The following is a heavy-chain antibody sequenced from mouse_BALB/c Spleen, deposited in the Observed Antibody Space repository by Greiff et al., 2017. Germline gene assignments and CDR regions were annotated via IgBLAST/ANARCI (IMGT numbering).Heavy chain of an antibody. CDR3: ARKERYDVGAMDY. D-gene: IGHD2-14*01. CDR1: GFSLTSYG. V-gene: IGHV2-2*02. J-gene: IGHJ4*01. CDR2: IWSGGST. Sequence: GQLQQSGPGLVQPSQSLSITCTVSGFSLTSYGVHWVRQSPGKGLEWLGVIWSGGSTDYNAAFISRLSISKNNSKSQVFFKMNSLQANDTAIYYCARKERYDVGAMDYWGQGTSVTVSS.